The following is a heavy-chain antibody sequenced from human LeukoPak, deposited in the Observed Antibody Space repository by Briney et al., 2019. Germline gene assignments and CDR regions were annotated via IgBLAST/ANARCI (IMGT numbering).Heavy chain of an antibody. CDR2: INHSGST. D-gene: IGHD1-1*01. V-gene: IGHV4-34*01. J-gene: IGHJ4*02. CDR1: GGSFSGYY. Sequence: SETLSPTCAVYGGSFSGYYWSWIRQPPGKGLEWIGEINHSGSTNYNPSLKSRVTISVDTSKNQFSLKLSSVTAADTAVYYCARGRWNGDSEYWGQGTLVTVSS. CDR3: ARGRWNGDSEY.